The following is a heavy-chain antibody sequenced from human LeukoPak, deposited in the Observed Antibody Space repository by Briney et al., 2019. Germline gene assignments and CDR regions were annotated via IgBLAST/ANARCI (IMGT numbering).Heavy chain of an antibody. CDR1: GFIFSSYG. D-gene: IGHD3-22*01. Sequence: PGGSLRLSCAASGFIFSSYGMHCVRQAPGKGLQWVSVISYEGNNKYYADSVKGRFTISRDNSKTTLYLKMTSLRAEDTAMYYGAKGLYDSSGYYLDYWGQGTLVTVSS. CDR2: ISYEGNNK. V-gene: IGHV3-30*18. J-gene: IGHJ4*02. CDR3: AKGLYDSSGYYLDY.